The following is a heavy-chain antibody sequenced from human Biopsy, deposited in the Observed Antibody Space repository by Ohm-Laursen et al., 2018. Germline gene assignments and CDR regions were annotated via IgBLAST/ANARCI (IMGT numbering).Heavy chain of an antibody. Sequence: SLRLSCAASGFSFSSYWMHWVRQGPGKGLVWVSRINSDGSSTNYADAVKGRFTISRDNAKNTVFLQMNSLRAEDTAVYVCARDASQGFDSWGQGTLVTVSS. CDR3: ARDASQGFDS. V-gene: IGHV3-74*01. J-gene: IGHJ5*01. CDR1: GFSFSSYW. CDR2: INSDGSST.